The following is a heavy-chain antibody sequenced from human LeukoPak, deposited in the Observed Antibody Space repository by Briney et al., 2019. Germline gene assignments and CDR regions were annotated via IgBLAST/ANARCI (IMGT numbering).Heavy chain of an antibody. D-gene: IGHD6-13*01. CDR2: IYYSGST. V-gene: IGHV4-59*01. CDR3: ARDIAAAAGWFDP. Sequence: PPETLSLTCTVSGGSISSYYWSWIRQPPGKGLEWIGYIYYSGSTNCNPSLKSRVTISVDTSKNQFSLKLSSVTAADTAVYYCARDIAAAAGWFDPWGQGTLVTVSS. CDR1: GGSISSYY. J-gene: IGHJ5*02.